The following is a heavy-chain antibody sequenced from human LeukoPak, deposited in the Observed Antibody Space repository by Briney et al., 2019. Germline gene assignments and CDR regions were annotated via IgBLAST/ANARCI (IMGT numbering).Heavy chain of an antibody. J-gene: IGHJ5*02. CDR1: GGSISSSSYY. D-gene: IGHD6-13*01. CDR3: ARSPAGGSSSWYWFDP. CDR2: IYYSGST. Sequence: SETLSLTCTVSGGSISSSSYYWGWIRQPPGKGLEWIGSIYYSGSTYYNPSLKSRVTISVDTSKNQFSLKLSSVTAADTAVYYYARSPAGGSSSWYWFDPWGQGTLVTASS. V-gene: IGHV4-39*01.